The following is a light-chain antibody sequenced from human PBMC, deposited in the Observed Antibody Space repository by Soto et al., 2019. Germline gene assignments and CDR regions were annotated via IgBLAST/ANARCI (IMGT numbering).Light chain of an antibody. V-gene: IGLV1-40*01. J-gene: IGLJ2*01. Sequence: QSVLTQPPSVSGAPGQGVTISCTGSSSNIGAGYDVHWYQVLPRTAPKLLIYRNTNRPSGVPDRFFGSKFGTSASLAITGLQPEDEGEYYCHSYDSRLTGVIFGGGTQLTVL. CDR3: HSYDSRLTGVI. CDR1: SSNIGAGYD. CDR2: RNT.